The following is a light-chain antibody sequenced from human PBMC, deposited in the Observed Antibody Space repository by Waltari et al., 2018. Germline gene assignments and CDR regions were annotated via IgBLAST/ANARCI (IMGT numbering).Light chain of an antibody. J-gene: IGLJ3*02. CDR2: DVS. Sequence: QSALTPPASVSGSPGQSVSLSCTGASSGIGRFDIVSWYQKHPGNPPKLIICDVSKRPSGVSDRFSGSKSGDTASLTISGLQFEDEADYYCCSYAGNYIWVFGGGTRLTVL. V-gene: IGLV2-23*02. CDR1: SSGIGRFDI. CDR3: CSYAGNYIWV.